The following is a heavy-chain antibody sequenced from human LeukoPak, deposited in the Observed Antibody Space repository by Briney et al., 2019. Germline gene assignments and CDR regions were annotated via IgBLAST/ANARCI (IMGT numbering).Heavy chain of an antibody. D-gene: IGHD6-6*01. CDR3: ARLEQLVGFDP. V-gene: IGHV4-4*09. J-gene: IGHJ5*02. CDR1: GGSISSYF. Sequence: SETLSLTCTVSGGSISSYFWSWIRQPPGKGLEWIGYIYTSGSTNYNPSLKSRVTISVDTSKNQFSLKLSSVTAADTAVYYCARLEQLVGFDPWGQGTLVTVSS. CDR2: IYTSGST.